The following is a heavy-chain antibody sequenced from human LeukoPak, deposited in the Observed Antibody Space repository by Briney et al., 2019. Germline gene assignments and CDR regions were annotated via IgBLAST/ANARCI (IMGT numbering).Heavy chain of an antibody. V-gene: IGHV4-34*01. J-gene: IGHJ4*02. CDR3: ARGEHDILTGYYNLDY. Sequence: SETLSLTCAVYGGSFSGYYWSWIRQPPGKGLEWIGEINHSGSTNYNPSLKSRVTISVDMSKNQFSLKLSSVTAADTAVYYCARGEHDILTGYYNLDYWGQGTLVTVSS. CDR1: GGSFSGYY. D-gene: IGHD3-9*01. CDR2: INHSGST.